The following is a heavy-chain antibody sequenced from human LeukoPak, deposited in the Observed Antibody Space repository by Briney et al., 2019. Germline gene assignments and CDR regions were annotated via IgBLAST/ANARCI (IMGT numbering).Heavy chain of an antibody. D-gene: IGHD3-22*01. J-gene: IGHJ3*02. CDR2: ISSSSSYI. CDR3: ARAAPNYYDSSGYSPDAFDI. CDR1: GFIFSSYG. V-gene: IGHV3-21*01. Sequence: GRSLRLSCAASGFIFSSYGVHWVRQAPGKGLEWVSSISSSSSYIYYADSVKGRFTISRDNAKNSLYLQMNSLRAEDTAVYYCARAAPNYYDSSGYSPDAFDIWGQGTMVTVSS.